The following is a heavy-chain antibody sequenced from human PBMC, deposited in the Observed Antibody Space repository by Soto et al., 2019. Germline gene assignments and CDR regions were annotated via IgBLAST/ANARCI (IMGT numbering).Heavy chain of an antibody. V-gene: IGHV1-46*01. Sequence: ASVKVSCKASGYTFTSHYMHWVRQAPGQGLEWMGVIHPNESHTMYAQKFQGRLTMTTDTSTSTAYMELSSLRADDTAVYYCAIDGGYCGGDCYLYYFDYWGQGTLVTVSS. J-gene: IGHJ4*02. CDR3: AIDGGYCGGDCYLYYFDY. CDR2: IHPNESHT. CDR1: GYTFTSHY. D-gene: IGHD2-21*02.